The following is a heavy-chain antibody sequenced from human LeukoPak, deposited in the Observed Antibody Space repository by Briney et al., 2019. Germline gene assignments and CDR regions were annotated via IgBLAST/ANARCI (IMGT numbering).Heavy chain of an antibody. V-gene: IGHV4-39*01. CDR1: GGSLSSSSYY. CDR2: IYYSWSP. CDR3: ARHAEHLARDY. D-gene: IGHD6-6*01. J-gene: IGHJ4*02. Sequence: SETLSLTCTVSGGSLSSSSYYWGWGRPPPGEGMEWIGSIYYSWSPYYHPSLIGRVTMYVDPSTNSFSLKPSSVIPAQTSVSFCARHAEHLARDYWGQGTLVSVPS.